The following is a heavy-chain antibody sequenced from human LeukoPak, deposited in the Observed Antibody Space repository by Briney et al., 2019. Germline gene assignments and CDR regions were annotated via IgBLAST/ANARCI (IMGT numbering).Heavy chain of an antibody. J-gene: IGHJ4*02. Sequence: PSETLSLTCTVSGGSISSHYWSWIRQPPGKGLEWIGYIYYSGSTNYNPSLKSRVTISVDTSKNQFSLKLSSVTAADTAVYYCAREGYNWNTFDYWGQGTLVTVSS. V-gene: IGHV4-59*11. D-gene: IGHD1/OR15-1a*01. CDR1: GGSISSHY. CDR3: AREGYNWNTFDY. CDR2: IYYSGST.